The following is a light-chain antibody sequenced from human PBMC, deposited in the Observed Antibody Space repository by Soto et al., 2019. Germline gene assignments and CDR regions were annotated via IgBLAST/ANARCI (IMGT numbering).Light chain of an antibody. CDR1: SSDVGGYDF. CDR3: TTYTRSDIGV. Sequence: QSALTQPASVSGSPGQSITISCTGTSSDVGGYDFVSWYQQRPGKAPKLIIYDVSNRPSGVSNRFSGSKSSNTASLTISGLQAEDEADYYCTTYTRSDIGVFGGGTKVTVL. CDR2: DVS. J-gene: IGLJ3*02. V-gene: IGLV2-14*01.